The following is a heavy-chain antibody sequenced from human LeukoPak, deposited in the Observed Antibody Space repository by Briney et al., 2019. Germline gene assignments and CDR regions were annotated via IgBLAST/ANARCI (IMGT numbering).Heavy chain of an antibody. CDR3: ARDGSLLWFGELPQYYFDY. J-gene: IGHJ4*02. CDR1: GVSISSSNSY. V-gene: IGHV4-39*07. D-gene: IGHD3-10*01. CDR2: IYYSGST. Sequence: SETLSLTCTVSGVSISSSNSYWGWIRQPPGKGLEWIGSIYYSGSTYYNPSLKSRVTISVDTSKNQFSLKLSSVTAADTAVYYCARDGSLLWFGELPQYYFDYWGQGTLVTVSS.